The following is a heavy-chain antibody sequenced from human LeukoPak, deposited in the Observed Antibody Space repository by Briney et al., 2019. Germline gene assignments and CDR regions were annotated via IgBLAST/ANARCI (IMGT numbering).Heavy chain of an antibody. CDR3: ARGRYYDFWSGYSDAFDI. V-gene: IGHV4-34*01. CDR1: GGSFSGYY. J-gene: IGHJ3*02. Sequence: SETLSLTCAVYGGSFSGYYWSWIRQPPGKGLEWIGEINQSGSTNYNPSLKSRVTISVDTSKNQFSLKLSSVTAADTAVYYCARGRYYDFWSGYSDAFDIWGQGTMVTVSS. CDR2: INQSGST. D-gene: IGHD3-3*01.